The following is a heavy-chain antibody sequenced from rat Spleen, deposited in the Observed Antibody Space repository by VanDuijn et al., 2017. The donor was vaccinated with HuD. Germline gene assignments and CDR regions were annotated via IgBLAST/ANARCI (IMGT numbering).Heavy chain of an antibody. CDR2: ISTSGGRT. CDR3: ARHWGY. CDR1: GFTFSSFP. J-gene: IGHJ2*01. Sequence: EVQLVESGGGLVQPGRSMKLSCAASGFTFSSFPMAWVRQAPTKGLEWVATISTSGGRTYYRDSVKGRFTVSRDNAKSTLYLQMDSLRSEDTATYYCARHWGYWGQGVMVTVSS. V-gene: IGHV5-46*01. D-gene: IGHD4-6*01.